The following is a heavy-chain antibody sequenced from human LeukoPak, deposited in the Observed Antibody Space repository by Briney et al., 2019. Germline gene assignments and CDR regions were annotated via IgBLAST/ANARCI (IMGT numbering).Heavy chain of an antibody. V-gene: IGHV4-61*01. CDR3: ARTRPKYSSSWYADYFDY. D-gene: IGHD6-13*01. CDR2: IYYSGTT. CDR1: GGSVSSNNDY. Sequence: SETLSLTCTVSGGSVSSNNDYWSWIRQSPGKGLEWIGYIYYSGTTNYNPSLKSRVTISVDTPENQFSLKLSSVTVADTAVYFCARTRPKYSSSWYADYFDYWGQGTLVTVSS. J-gene: IGHJ4*02.